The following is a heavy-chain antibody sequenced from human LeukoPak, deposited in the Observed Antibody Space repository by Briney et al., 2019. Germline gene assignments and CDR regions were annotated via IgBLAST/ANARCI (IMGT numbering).Heavy chain of an antibody. CDR2: ISSGSEII. J-gene: IGHJ4*02. D-gene: IGHD1-26*01. CDR1: GFTFSTYN. CDR3: ARNPAGIGDY. Sequence: GGSLRLSCAAPGFTFSTYNMNWVRQAPGRGLECVSFISSGSEIIYYADSVKRRFTVSRDNAKNSLYLQMNSLRDEDTAVYYCARNPAGIGDYLGQGTLVTVSS. V-gene: IGHV3-48*02.